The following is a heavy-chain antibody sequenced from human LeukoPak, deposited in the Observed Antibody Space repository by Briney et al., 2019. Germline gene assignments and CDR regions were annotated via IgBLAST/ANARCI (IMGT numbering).Heavy chain of an antibody. V-gene: IGHV3-33*01. CDR1: GFTFSTYG. Sequence: GGSLRLSCAASGFTFSTYGLHWVRQAPGKGLEWVAVIWNDGSIRYYADSVKGRFTISRDNAKNTLYLQMNSLRAEDTAVYYCARASGSYDYWGQGTLVTVSS. CDR3: ARASGSYDY. J-gene: IGHJ4*02. CDR2: IWNDGSIR. D-gene: IGHD1-26*01.